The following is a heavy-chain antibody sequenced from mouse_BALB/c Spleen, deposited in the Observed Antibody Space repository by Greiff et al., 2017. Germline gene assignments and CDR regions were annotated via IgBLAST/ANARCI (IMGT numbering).Heavy chain of an antibody. V-gene: IGHV5-6*01. CDR1: GFTFSSYG. CDR2: ISSGGSYT. D-gene: IGHD2-10*02. J-gene: IGHJ4*01. Sequence: EVQVVESGGDLVKPGGSLKLSCAASGFTFSSYGMSWVRQTPDKRLEWVATISSGGSYTYYPDSVKGRFTISRDNAKNTLYLQMSSLKSEDTAMYYCARQRYGNLYAMDYWGQGTSVTVSS. CDR3: ARQRYGNLYAMDY.